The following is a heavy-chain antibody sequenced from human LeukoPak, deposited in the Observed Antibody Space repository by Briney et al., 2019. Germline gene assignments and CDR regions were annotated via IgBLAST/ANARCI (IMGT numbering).Heavy chain of an antibody. Sequence: GGSLRLSCAASGFTFSSYWMSWVRQAPGKGLEWWPTIKQDGSEKYYVDSVKGRFTISRDNAKNSLYLQMNSLRAEDTAVYYCAREEYDSSGYPLIDYWGQGTLVTVSS. V-gene: IGHV3-7*01. CDR2: IKQDGSEK. D-gene: IGHD3-22*01. CDR1: GFTFSSYW. J-gene: IGHJ4*02. CDR3: AREEYDSSGYPLIDY.